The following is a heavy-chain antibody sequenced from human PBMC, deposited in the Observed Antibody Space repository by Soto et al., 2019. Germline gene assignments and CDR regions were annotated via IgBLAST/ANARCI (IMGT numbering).Heavy chain of an antibody. Sequence: QVQLQESGPGLVKPSQTLSLTCTVSGDSVSGGDSYWSWIRQPPGKALEWIGYTSFSGYTSYSPALTSRVTISVDMSKSQFSLRLTSVTAADTAIYYCVRGGNPYHYATSGPGTFDKWGQGTLVSVSS. J-gene: IGHJ4*02. CDR1: GDSVSGGDSY. D-gene: IGHD3-22*01. V-gene: IGHV4-30-4*01. CDR2: TSFSGYT. CDR3: VRGGNPYHYATSGPGTFDK.